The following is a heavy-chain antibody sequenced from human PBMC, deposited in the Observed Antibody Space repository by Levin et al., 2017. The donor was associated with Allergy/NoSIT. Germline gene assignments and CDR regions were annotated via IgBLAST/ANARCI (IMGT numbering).Heavy chain of an antibody. CDR3: ARGRYTSSWYVGDY. V-gene: IGHV1-18*01. CDR1: GYTFTSYG. D-gene: IGHD6-13*01. CDR2: ISAYNGNT. Sequence: VASVKVSCKASGYTFTSYGITWVRQAPGQGLEWMGWISAYNGNTNYAQKLQGRVTMTTDTSTSTSYMELRSLRSDDTAVYYCARGRYTSSWYVGDYWGQGTLVTVSS. J-gene: IGHJ4*02.